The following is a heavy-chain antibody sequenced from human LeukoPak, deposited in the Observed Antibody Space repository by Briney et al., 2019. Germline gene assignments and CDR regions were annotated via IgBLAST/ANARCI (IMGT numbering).Heavy chain of an antibody. CDR3: ASQYYDILTGYYHSFDY. V-gene: IGHV3-48*03. J-gene: IGHJ4*02. CDR1: GFTFSSYE. D-gene: IGHD3-9*01. Sequence: PGGSLRLSCAASGFTFSSYEMNWVRQAPGKGLEWVSYISSSGSTIYYAGSVKGRFTISRDNAKNSLYLHMNSLRAEDTAVYYCASQYYDILTGYYHSFDYWGQGTLVTVSS. CDR2: ISSSGSTI.